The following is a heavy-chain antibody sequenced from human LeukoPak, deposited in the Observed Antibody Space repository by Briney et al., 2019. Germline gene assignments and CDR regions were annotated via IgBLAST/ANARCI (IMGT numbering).Heavy chain of an antibody. CDR2: IIPIFGTA. J-gene: IGHJ5*02. Sequence: SVKVSCKASGGTFSSYAISWVRQAPGQGLEWMGGIIPIFGTANYAQKFQGRVTITADESTSTAYMELSSLRSEDTAVYYCARDHKAVAGPYNWFGPWGQGTLVTVSS. D-gene: IGHD6-19*01. V-gene: IGHV1-69*13. CDR3: ARDHKAVAGPYNWFGP. CDR1: GGTFSSYA.